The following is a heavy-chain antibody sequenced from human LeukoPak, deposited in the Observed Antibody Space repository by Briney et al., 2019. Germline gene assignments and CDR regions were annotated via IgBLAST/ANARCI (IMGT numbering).Heavy chain of an antibody. CDR3: AREGGGKYYYYYGMDV. D-gene: IGHD2-15*01. CDR2: IYSGGST. Sequence: GGSLRLSCAASGFTFSDYSMSWVRQAPGKGLEWVSVIYSGGSTYYADSVKGRFTISRDNSKNTLYLQMNSLRAEDTAVYYCAREGGGKYYYYYGMDVWGQGTTVTVSS. CDR1: GFTFSDYS. V-gene: IGHV3-53*01. J-gene: IGHJ6*02.